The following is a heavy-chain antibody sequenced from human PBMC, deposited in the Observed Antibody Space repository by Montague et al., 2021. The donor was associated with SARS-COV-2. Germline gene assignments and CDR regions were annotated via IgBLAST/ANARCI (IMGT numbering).Heavy chain of an antibody. J-gene: IGHJ6*02. CDR1: GGSISSYY. CDR3: VRERILLWSWGMDV. CDR2: IYYSGST. V-gene: IGHV4-59*13. Sequence: SETLSLTCTVSGGSISSYYWSWIRQPPGKGLEWIGYIYYSGSTXXXPSXXGRVTISVDTSKNQFSLNLSSVTAADTAVYYCVRERILLWSWGMDVWGQGTTVTVSS. D-gene: IGHD5-18*01.